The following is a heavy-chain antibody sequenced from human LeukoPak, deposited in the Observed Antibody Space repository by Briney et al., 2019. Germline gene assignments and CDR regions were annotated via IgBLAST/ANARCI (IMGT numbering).Heavy chain of an antibody. CDR1: GFTFSGFA. Sequence: GGSLRLSCAASGFTFSGFAVSWVRRTPGKGLEWVSGISGSGDNTLYADSVKGRFTISRDNSKDTLYLEMNSLRAEDTAIYYCAKMKGHPLPKYYMDVWGQGTTVTVSS. D-gene: IGHD1-26*01. J-gene: IGHJ6*01. V-gene: IGHV3-23*01. CDR2: ISGSGDNT. CDR3: AKMKGHPLPKYYMDV.